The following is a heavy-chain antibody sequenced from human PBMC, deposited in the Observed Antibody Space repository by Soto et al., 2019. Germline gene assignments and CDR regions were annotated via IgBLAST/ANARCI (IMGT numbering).Heavy chain of an antibody. J-gene: IGHJ4*02. CDR3: ARLVVVAPVANV. Sequence: QLQESGPGLVKPSETLSLTCSVSGGSIAYNSYYWGWIRQPPGKGLEWVGGIFYTGTTYYSPSLKDRVSISVDTSKNSFSRNLTSVTAADTAVYFCARLVVVAPVANVWGQGALVTVSS. CDR1: GGSIAYNSYY. CDR2: IFYTGTT. D-gene: IGHD2-21*01. V-gene: IGHV4-39*02.